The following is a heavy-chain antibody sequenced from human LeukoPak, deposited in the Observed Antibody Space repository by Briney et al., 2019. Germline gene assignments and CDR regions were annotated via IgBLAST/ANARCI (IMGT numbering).Heavy chain of an antibody. CDR3: AKDGLGDSSGYGDAFDI. CDR2: ISYDGSNK. D-gene: IGHD3-22*01. V-gene: IGHV3-30*18. Sequence: GGSLRLSCTASGFTFGAYLISWVRQAPGKGLEWVAVISYDGSNKYYADSVKGRFTISRDNSKNTLYLQMNSLRAEDTAVYYCAKDGLGDSSGYGDAFDIWGQGTMVTVSS. CDR1: GFTFGAYL. J-gene: IGHJ3*02.